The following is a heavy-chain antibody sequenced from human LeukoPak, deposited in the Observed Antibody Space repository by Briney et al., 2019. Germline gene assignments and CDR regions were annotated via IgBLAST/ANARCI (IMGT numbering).Heavy chain of an antibody. J-gene: IGHJ3*02. D-gene: IGHD3-16*01. CDR2: IYTSGST. Sequence: SETLSLTCTVSGGSFTSYYWSWIRQPPGKGLEWIGYIYTSGSTNYNPSLKSRVTISVDTPKNQFSLKLSFVTAADTAVYFCARALSLQAFDIWGQGTMVTVSS. V-gene: IGHV4-4*09. CDR1: GGSFTSYY. CDR3: ARALSLQAFDI.